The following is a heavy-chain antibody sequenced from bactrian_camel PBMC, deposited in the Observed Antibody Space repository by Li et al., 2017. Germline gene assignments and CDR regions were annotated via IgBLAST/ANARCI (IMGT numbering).Heavy chain of an antibody. CDR3: ARGGRLTSVSDLSAGITW. D-gene: IGHD3*01. J-gene: IGHJ4*01. CDR2: ILASGSGA. V-gene: IGHV3S1*01. Sequence: HVQLVESGGGSVQAVGSLRLACEASGYTDEYCIGWVRQAPGKGLEWVATILASGSGANYPASVEGRFTISRDNAKNTLYLQMNNLKTEDTAVYYCARGGRLTSVSDLSAGITWRGQGTQVTVS. CDR1: GYTDEYC.